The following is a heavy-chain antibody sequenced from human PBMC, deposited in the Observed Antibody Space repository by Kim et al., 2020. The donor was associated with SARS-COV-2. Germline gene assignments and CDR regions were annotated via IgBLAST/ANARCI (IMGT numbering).Heavy chain of an antibody. D-gene: IGHD1-26*01. CDR2: IIPIFGTA. CDR3: ARDPATGSRTPGE. V-gene: IGHV1-69*13. CDR1: GGTFSSYA. Sequence: SVKVSCKASGGTFSSYAISWVRQAPGQGLEWMGGIIPIFGTANYAQKFQGRVTITADESTSTAYMELSSLRSEDTAVYYCARDPATGSRTPGEWGQGTLVTVSS. J-gene: IGHJ4*02.